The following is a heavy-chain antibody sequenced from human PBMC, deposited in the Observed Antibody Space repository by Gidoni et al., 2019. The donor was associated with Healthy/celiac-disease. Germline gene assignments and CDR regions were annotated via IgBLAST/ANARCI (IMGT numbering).Heavy chain of an antibody. CDR2: IYYSGST. CDR1: GGSISSGGYY. V-gene: IGHV4-31*03. J-gene: IGHJ4*02. CDR3: ARVDIVVGPNYFDY. Sequence: QVQLQESGPGLVKPSQTLSPTCTVSGGSISSGGYYWSWIRQHPGKGLEWIGYIYYSGSTYYNPSLKSRVTISVDTSKNQFSLKLSSVTAADTAVYYCARVDIVVGPNYFDYWGQGTLVTVSS. D-gene: IGHD5-12*01.